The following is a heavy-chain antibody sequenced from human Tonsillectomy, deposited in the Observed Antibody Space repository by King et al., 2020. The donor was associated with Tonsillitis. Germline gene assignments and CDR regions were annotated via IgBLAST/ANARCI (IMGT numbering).Heavy chain of an antibody. CDR2: ISYDGSNK. V-gene: IGHV3-30*04. J-gene: IGHJ6*02. Sequence: VQLVESGGGVVQPGRSLRLSCAASGFIFSSYTMHWVRQAPGKGLEWVTLISYDGSNKYYADSVKGRFTISRDNSKNTVFLQMSSLRTEDTAVYYCAVDGVGYCSAGSCYSYYDMDVWGQGTTVTVSS. D-gene: IGHD2-15*01. CDR1: GFIFSSYT. CDR3: AVDGVGYCSAGSCYSYYDMDV.